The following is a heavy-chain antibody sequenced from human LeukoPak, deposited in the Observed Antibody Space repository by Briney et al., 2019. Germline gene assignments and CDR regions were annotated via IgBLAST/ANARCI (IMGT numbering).Heavy chain of an antibody. Sequence: KPSETLSLTCTVSGGSISSYYWSWIRQPPGKGLEWIGYIYTSGSTNYNPSLKSRVTISVDTSKNQFSLKLSSVTAADTAVYYCAGGYCSSTSCQLFAFDIWGQGTMVTVSS. J-gene: IGHJ3*02. D-gene: IGHD2-2*03. CDR1: GGSISSYY. V-gene: IGHV4-4*09. CDR3: AGGYCSSTSCQLFAFDI. CDR2: IYTSGST.